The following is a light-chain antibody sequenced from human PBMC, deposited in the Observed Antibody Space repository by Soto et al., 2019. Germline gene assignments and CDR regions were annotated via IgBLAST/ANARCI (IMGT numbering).Light chain of an antibody. CDR1: QNINNY. CDR3: QQSDSIPRT. Sequence: DIQMTQSPSSLSASVGDRVTITCRARQNINNYLYWYQQKPGKAPKLLIYAPSSLQSRVPSRFSGSGSGTDFTVTINSLQPADPPTYYYQQSDSIPRTFGQGTKVDIK. V-gene: IGKV1-39*01. CDR2: APS. J-gene: IGKJ1*01.